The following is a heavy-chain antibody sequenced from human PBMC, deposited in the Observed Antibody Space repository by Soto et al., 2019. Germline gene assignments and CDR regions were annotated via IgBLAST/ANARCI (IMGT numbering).Heavy chain of an antibody. J-gene: IGHJ2*01. CDR3: ARDLALFFYCYAEQRDLFSFPTRRSSDL. CDR2: TYYRSKWYN. Sequence: SQTLSLTCAISGGSVSSNSASWIWICQCPSRGLEWLGRTYYRSKWYNDYAVSVKSRITINPDTSKNQFSLQLNSVTPEDTAVYYCARDLALFFYCYAEQRDLFSFPTRRSSDL. D-gene: IGHD3-22*01. CDR1: GGSVSSNSAS. V-gene: IGHV6-1*01.